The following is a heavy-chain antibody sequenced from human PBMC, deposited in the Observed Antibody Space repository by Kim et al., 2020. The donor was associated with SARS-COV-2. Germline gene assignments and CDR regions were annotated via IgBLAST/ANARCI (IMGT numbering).Heavy chain of an antibody. CDR1: GFTFSSYA. CDR3: AKTIIGAERGGSGWY. D-gene: IGHD6-19*01. J-gene: IGHJ4*02. V-gene: IGHV3-23*01. CDR2: ISGSGGST. Sequence: GGSLRLSCAASGFTFSSYAMSWVRQAPGKGLEWVSAISGSGGSTYYADSVKGRFTISRDNSKNTLYLQMNSLRAEDTAVYYCAKTIIGAERGGSGWYWGQGTLVTVSS.